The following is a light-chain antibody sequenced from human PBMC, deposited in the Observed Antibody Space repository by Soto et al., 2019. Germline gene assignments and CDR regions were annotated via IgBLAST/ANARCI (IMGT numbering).Light chain of an antibody. V-gene: IGKV1-5*03. CDR1: QTISSW. J-gene: IGKJ1*01. CDR3: QQYNSYSWT. Sequence: IQMTQSPSTLSRSVGDRGTITCRASQTISSWLAWYKQKPGKAPKLLIYNASTLKSGVPSRFRGSGSGTEFTLTISSLKPDDFETYYCQQYNSYSWTFGQGTKVDIK. CDR2: NAS.